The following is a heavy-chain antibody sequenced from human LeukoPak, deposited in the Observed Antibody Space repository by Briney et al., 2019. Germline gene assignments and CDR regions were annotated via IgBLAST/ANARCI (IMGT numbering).Heavy chain of an antibody. CDR1: GGSISSRSYY. Sequence: SETLSLTCTVSGGSISSRSYYWGWIRQPPGKGLEWIMSLYYTGSFDYNPSLKSRVTISVDTSKNQFSLKLSAVTAADTAVYYCARHWDSAASHPAQFASWGRGTLVTVSS. D-gene: IGHD2-15*01. CDR3: ARHWDSAASHPAQFAS. V-gene: IGHV4-39*01. CDR2: LYYTGSF. J-gene: IGHJ4*02.